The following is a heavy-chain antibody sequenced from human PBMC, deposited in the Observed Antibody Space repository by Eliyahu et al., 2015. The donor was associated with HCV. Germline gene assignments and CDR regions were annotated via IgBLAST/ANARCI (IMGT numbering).Heavy chain of an antibody. V-gene: IGHV4-34*01. J-gene: IGHJ6*02. D-gene: IGHD3-3*01. CDR2: INHSGST. Sequence: QVQLQQWGAGLLKPSETLSLTCAVYGGSFSGYYWXWIRXPPGKGLEWIGEINHSGSTNYNPSLKSRVTISVDTSKNQFSLKLSSVTAADTAVYYCARGIPFEGYYDFWSGYYSYYGMDVWGQGTTVTVSS. CDR1: GGSFSGYY. CDR3: ARGIPFEGYYDFWSGYYSYYGMDV.